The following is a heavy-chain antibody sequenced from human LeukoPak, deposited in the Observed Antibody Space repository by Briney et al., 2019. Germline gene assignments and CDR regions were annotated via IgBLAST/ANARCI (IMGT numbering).Heavy chain of an antibody. CDR3: ALQGDDSGVVTQNYMDV. V-gene: IGHV1-69*05. CDR1: GGTFSSYA. D-gene: IGHD3-3*01. Sequence: GASVKVSCKASGGTFSSYAISWVRQAPGQGLEWMGGIIPIFGTANYAQKFQGRVTITTDESTSTAYMELSSLRSEDTAVYYCALQGDDSGVVTQNYMDVWGKGTTVTVSS. CDR2: IIPIFGTA. J-gene: IGHJ6*03.